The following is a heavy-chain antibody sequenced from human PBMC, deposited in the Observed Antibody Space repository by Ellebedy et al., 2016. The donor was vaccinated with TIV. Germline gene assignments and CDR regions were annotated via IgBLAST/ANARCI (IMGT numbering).Heavy chain of an antibody. CDR3: ARADSWGYSNYFDH. V-gene: IGHV3-48*03. J-gene: IGHJ4*02. CDR1: GFTFSSYE. CDR2: ISGRSRTI. Sequence: GESLKISCAASGFTFSSYEMAWVRQAPGKGLEWVSYISGRSRTIYYADSLKGRFTIARDNAKNSLYLQMNSLRAEETAVYFCARADSWGYSNYFDHWGQGALVTVAS. D-gene: IGHD5-12*01.